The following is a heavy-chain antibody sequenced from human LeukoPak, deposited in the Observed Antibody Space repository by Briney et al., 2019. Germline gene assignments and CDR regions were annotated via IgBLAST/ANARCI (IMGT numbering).Heavy chain of an antibody. CDR1: GFTFSSYS. V-gene: IGHV3-21*01. CDR3: ARDLSTYYYYMDV. CDR2: ISSSSIYI. Sequence: GGSLRLSCAASGFTFSSYSMYWVRQAPRKGLEWVSSISSSSIYIYYADSVKGRFTISRDNAKNSLYLHMNSLRAEDTAVYYYARDLSTYYYYMDVWGKGTTVTVSS. J-gene: IGHJ6*03.